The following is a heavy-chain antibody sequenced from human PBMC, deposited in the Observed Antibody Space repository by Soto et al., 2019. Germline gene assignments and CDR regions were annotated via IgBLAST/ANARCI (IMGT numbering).Heavy chain of an antibody. J-gene: IGHJ5*02. V-gene: IGHV3-23*01. CDR2: ITGPGGNT. D-gene: IGHD3-10*01. Sequence: EVQLFESGGDLVQPGGSLGLSCAASGFTFSSYAMSWVRQAPGKGLEWVSAITGPGGNTYYADSLKGRFTISRDNSKNTLYLQMNTLRAEDTAVYYCAKGRSGSGSYYAHHESWGQGTLVTVSS. CDR3: AKGRSGSGSYYAHHES. CDR1: GFTFSSYA.